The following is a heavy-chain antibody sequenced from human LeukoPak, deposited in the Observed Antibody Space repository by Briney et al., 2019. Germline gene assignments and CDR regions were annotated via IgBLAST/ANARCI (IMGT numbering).Heavy chain of an antibody. CDR1: GFTFSDYY. CDR2: ISSSSYI. V-gene: IGHV3-69-1*01. J-gene: IGHJ2*01. D-gene: IGHD6-25*01. CDR3: ARDGLAAATLHWCFDL. Sequence: PGGSLRLSCAASGFTFSDYYMSWVRQAPGKGLEWVSSISSSSYIYYADSVKGRFTISRDNAKNSLSLQMNSLRAEDTAVYYCARDGLAAATLHWCFDLWGRGTLVTVSS.